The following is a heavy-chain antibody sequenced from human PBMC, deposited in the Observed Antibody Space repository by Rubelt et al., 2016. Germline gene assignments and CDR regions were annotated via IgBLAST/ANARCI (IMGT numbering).Heavy chain of an antibody. Sequence: QVQLQESGPGLAKPSQTLSLTCSVSGGSISSGGYYWSWIRQHPGKGLEWLGYIYYSGSTSYNPSLKSRISIAVDTSKNHFSLNLSSVTAADTAVYYCARVDSSGWYFFDYWGQGTLVTVSS. D-gene: IGHD6-19*01. CDR2: IYYSGST. CDR1: GGSISSGGYY. J-gene: IGHJ4*02. V-gene: IGHV4-31*03. CDR3: ARVDSSGWYFFDY.